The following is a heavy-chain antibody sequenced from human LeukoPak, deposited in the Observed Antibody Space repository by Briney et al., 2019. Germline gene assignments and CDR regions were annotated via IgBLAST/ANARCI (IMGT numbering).Heavy chain of an antibody. CDR1: GFIFRSET. CDR3: ARDPLAAFSADAPGWFDS. Sequence: GGSLRLSCAASGFIFRSETMVWVRQAPGKGLEWVSSISGDGASISYADSMKGRVTVSRDNGENSVFLHMNSLRVEDTAVYFCARDPLAAFSADAPGWFDSWGQGTPVTVS. V-gene: IGHV3-21*01. D-gene: IGHD2-8*01. J-gene: IGHJ5*01. CDR2: ISGDGASI.